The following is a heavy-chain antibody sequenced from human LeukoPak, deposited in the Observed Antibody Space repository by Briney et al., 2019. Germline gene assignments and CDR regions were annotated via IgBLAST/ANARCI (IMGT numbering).Heavy chain of an antibody. Sequence: SVKVSCKASGGTFSSYAISWVRQAPGQGLEWMGRIIPILGIANYAQKFQGRVTITADKSTNTAYMELSSLRSEDTAVYYWARELLGAAGMMIDYWGQGTLVTVSS. D-gene: IGHD6-13*01. CDR1: GGTFSSYA. V-gene: IGHV1-69*04. CDR2: IIPILGIA. J-gene: IGHJ4*02. CDR3: ARELLGAAGMMIDY.